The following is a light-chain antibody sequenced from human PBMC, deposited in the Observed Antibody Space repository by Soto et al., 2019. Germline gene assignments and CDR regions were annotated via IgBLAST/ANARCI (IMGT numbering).Light chain of an antibody. V-gene: IGLV1-47*01. CDR2: RNN. J-gene: IGLJ3*02. CDR3: AAWDDSLSGRV. CDR1: SSNIGSHY. Sequence: QSVVTQPPSASGTPGQRVTISCSGSSSNIGSHYVYWYQQLPGTAPKLLIYRNNQRPSGVPDRFSGSKSGTSASLAISGLRSEDEADYYCAAWDDSLSGRVFGGGTKVTV.